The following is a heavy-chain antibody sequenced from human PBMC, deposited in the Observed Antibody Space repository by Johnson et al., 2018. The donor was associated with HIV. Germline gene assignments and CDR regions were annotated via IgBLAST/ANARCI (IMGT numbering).Heavy chain of an antibody. CDR3: ARSTVGATTGGACDI. CDR2: IKQDGGEK. V-gene: IGHV3-7*05. D-gene: IGHD1-26*01. J-gene: IGHJ3*02. CDR1: GFTFSSYW. Sequence: VQLVESGGGVVQPGRSLRLSCAASGFTFSSYWMSWVRQAPGRGLEWVANIKQDGGEKYYVDSVKGRFTISRDNAKHSLYLQMNSLRAEDTAVYYCARSTVGATTGGACDIWGQGTMVTVSS.